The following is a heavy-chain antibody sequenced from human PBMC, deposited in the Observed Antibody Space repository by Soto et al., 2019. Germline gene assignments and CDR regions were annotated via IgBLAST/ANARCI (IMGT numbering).Heavy chain of an antibody. CDR1: GFTFSSYA. J-gene: IGHJ4*02. CDR2: ISNSGGAT. CDR3: AKDGEYSYHFDY. V-gene: IGHV3-23*01. Sequence: EVQLLESGGDLVQPGGSLRLSCAASGFTFSSYAMSWVRQAPGKGLEWVSAISNSGGATYYADSVNGRFTISRDNSKNTLFLQMNSLRAEDTAVYYCAKDGEYSYHFDYWGQGTLVTVSS. D-gene: IGHD5-18*01.